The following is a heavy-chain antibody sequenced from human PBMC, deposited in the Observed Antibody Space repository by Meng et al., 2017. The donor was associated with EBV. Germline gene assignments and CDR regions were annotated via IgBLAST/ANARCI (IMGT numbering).Heavy chain of an antibody. CDR3: ARDRGGYYDSSGYYAD. Sequence: QVQLQESGPGLVQPSGTLSLTCPVSGGSISSSNWWSWVRQPPGKGLEWIGEIYHSGSTNYNPSLKSRVTISVDKSKNQFSLKLSSVTAADTAVYYCARDRGGYYDSSGYYADWGQGTLVTVSS. D-gene: IGHD3-22*01. V-gene: IGHV4-4*02. CDR1: GGSISSSNW. CDR2: IYHSGST. J-gene: IGHJ4*02.